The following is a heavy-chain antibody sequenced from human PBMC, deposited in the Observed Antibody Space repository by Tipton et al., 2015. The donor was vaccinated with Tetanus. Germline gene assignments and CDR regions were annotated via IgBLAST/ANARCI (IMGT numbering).Heavy chain of an antibody. J-gene: IGHJ4*02. D-gene: IGHD6-19*01. CDR3: AVRAVTGTPGY. CDR1: RFTFSDYY. V-gene: IGHV3-11*01. CDR2: ISSSGTTI. Sequence: SLRLSCAVSRFTFSDYYMSWIRQTPGKGLEWVSYISSSGTTIYYTDSVKGRFTISRDNATNSLYLQMNSLRPEDTAVYYCAVRAVTGTPGYWGQGTVVTVSS.